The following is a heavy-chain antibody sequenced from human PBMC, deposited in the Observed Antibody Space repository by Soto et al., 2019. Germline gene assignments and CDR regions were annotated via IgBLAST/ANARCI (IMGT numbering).Heavy chain of an antibody. D-gene: IGHD3-10*01. J-gene: IGHJ4*02. Sequence: LSLTCAVSGGSISSGGYSWSWIRQPPGKGLEWIGYIYHSGSTYYNPSLKSRVTISVDRSKNQFSLKLSSVTAADTAVYYCASMVRGIIIFDYWGQGTLVTVSS. CDR3: ASMVRGIIIFDY. V-gene: IGHV4-30-2*01. CDR2: IYHSGST. CDR1: GGSISSGGYS.